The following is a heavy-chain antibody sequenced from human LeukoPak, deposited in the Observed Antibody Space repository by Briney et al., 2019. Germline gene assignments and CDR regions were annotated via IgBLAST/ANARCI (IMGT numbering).Heavy chain of an antibody. D-gene: IGHD2-2*01. CDR1: GGSISSYY. CDR3: ARTYSTSSNFDY. CDR2: IYSSGST. Sequence: SETLSLTCTVSGGSISSYYWSWIRQPPGKGLEWIGYIYSSGSTNYNPSLKSRVTISVDTSKEQFSLKLSSVTAADTALYYCARTYSTSSNFDYWGQGTLVTVPS. J-gene: IGHJ4*02. V-gene: IGHV4-4*09.